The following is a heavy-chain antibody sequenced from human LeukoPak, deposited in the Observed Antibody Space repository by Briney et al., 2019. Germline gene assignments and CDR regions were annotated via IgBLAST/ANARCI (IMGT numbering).Heavy chain of an antibody. D-gene: IGHD3-3*01. Sequence: GGSLRLSCAASGFTFSSYAMSWVRQAPGKGLEWVSAISGSGGSTYYADSVKGRFTISRDNSKNTLYLQMNSLRAEDTAVYYCAKDAHKRFLEWLGPYFDYWGQGTLVTVSS. CDR1: GFTFSSYA. CDR3: AKDAHKRFLEWLGPYFDY. CDR2: ISGSGGST. J-gene: IGHJ4*02. V-gene: IGHV3-23*01.